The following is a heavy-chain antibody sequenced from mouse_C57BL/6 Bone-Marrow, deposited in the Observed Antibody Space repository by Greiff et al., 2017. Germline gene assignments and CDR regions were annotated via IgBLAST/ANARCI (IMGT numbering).Heavy chain of an antibody. CDR3: ARYLPYYFDY. CDR1: GFTFTDDY. Sequence: EVQLVESGGGLVQPGGSLSLSCAASGFTFTDDYMSWVRQPPGKALEWLGFIRNKANGYTTEYSASVKGRFTISRDNSQSIIYLQMNALRAEDSATYYCARYLPYYFDYWGQGTTLTVSS. CDR2: IRNKANGYTT. J-gene: IGHJ2*01. V-gene: IGHV7-3*01.